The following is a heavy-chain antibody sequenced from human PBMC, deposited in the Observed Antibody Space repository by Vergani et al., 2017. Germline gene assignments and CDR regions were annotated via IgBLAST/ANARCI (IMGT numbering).Heavy chain of an antibody. CDR2: IIPIFGTA. CDR1: GGTFSSYA. D-gene: IGHD6-19*01. CDR3: ARGIAVAGPYYYYMDV. V-gene: IGHV1-69*06. Sequence: QVQLVQSGAEVKKPGSSVKVSCKASGGTFSSYAISWVRQAPGQGLGWMGGIIPIFGTANYAQKFQGRVTITADKSTSTAYMELSSLRSEDTAVYYCARGIAVAGPYYYYMDVWGKGTTVTVSS. J-gene: IGHJ6*03.